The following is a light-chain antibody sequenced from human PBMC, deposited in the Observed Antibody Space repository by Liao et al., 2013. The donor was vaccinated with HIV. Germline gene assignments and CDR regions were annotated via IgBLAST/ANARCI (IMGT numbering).Light chain of an antibody. CDR2: QDI. J-gene: IGLJ2*01. CDR1: KLGDRY. Sequence: YELTQPPSVSVSPGQTATITCSGNKLGDRYASWYQQKPGQSPLLVIYQDIKRPSGIPERFSGSNSVNTATLTISGAQAIDEADYFCQAWDISTHVIFGGGTKLTVL. CDR3: QAWDISTHVI. V-gene: IGLV3-1*01.